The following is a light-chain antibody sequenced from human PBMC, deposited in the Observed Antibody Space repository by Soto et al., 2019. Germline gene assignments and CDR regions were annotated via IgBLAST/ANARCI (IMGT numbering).Light chain of an antibody. CDR1: SSNIETSYD. J-gene: IGLJ2*01. CDR3: QSWDSDRGSVV. CDR2: ADN. V-gene: IGLV1-40*01. Sequence: QSVLTQPPSVSGAPGQRVTISCTGSSSNIETSYDVHWYQQLPGTAPKLLIYADNNRPSGVPDRFSASKSGTSASLAIAGLQAEDEADYYCQSWDSDRGSVVFGGGTKLTVL.